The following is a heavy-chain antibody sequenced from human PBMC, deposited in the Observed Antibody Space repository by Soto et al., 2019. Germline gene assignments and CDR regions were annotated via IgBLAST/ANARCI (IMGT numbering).Heavy chain of an antibody. CDR3: ARINSGTHIYDGFDM. Sequence: QVQLVQSGAEVKPPGASVKVSCRTSGYTFNADGLHWVRQAPGQGLEWMGWVNGANGVTKFSQKFQGRVTITRDTFATTAYMELSSLRAEDAAVYFCARINSGTHIYDGFDMWGQGTTVTVAS. CDR2: VNGANGVT. D-gene: IGHD1-26*01. CDR1: GYTFNADG. V-gene: IGHV1-3*01. J-gene: IGHJ3*02.